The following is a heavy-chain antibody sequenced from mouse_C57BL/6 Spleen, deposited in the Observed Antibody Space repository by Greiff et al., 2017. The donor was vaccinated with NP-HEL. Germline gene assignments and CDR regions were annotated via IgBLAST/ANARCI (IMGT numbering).Heavy chain of an antibody. Sequence: QVQLKESGPGLVQPSQSLSITCTVSGFSLTSYGVHWVRQPPGKGLEWLGVIWSGGSTDYNAAFISRLSISKDNSKSQVFFKMNSLQADDTAIYYCAKYGNLYYAMDYWGQGTSVTVSS. CDR1: GFSLTSYG. CDR2: IWSGGST. D-gene: IGHD2-10*02. J-gene: IGHJ4*01. CDR3: AKYGNLYYAMDY. V-gene: IGHV2-4*01.